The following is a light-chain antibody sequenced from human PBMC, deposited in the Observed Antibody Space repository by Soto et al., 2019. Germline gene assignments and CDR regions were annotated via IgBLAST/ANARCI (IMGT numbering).Light chain of an antibody. Sequence: EIVLTQSPATLSLSPGERATLSCRASQSVSSYLAWYQQKPGQAPRLLIYDASNRATGIPARFSGSGSGTDFTLTISSLEPEEFAVYDCQQRINWPLTFGGGTKVEIK. V-gene: IGKV3-11*01. CDR1: QSVSSY. CDR3: QQRINWPLT. CDR2: DAS. J-gene: IGKJ4*02.